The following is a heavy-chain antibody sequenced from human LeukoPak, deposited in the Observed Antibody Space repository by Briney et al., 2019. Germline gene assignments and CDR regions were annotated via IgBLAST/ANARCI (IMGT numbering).Heavy chain of an antibody. CDR1: GGSISSGGYY. CDR2: IYYSGST. CDR3: ARDPPYDSNAFDI. J-gene: IGHJ3*02. Sequence: SQTLSLTCTVSGGSISSGGYYWSWIRQHPGKGLEWIGYIYYSGSTYYNPSLKSRVTISVDTSKNQFSLKLSSVTAADTAVYYCARDPPYDSNAFDIWGQGTMVTVSS. D-gene: IGHD5-12*01. V-gene: IGHV4-31*03.